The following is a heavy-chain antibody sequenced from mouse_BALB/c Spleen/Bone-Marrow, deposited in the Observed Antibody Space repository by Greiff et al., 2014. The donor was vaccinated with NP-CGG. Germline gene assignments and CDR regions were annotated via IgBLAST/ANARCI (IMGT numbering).Heavy chain of an antibody. Sequence: DAKLVESGGGLVQPGGSRKLSCAASGFTFSSFGMHWVRQAPEKGLEWVAYISSGSSTIYYADTMKGRFTISRDNPKNTLFLQMTSLRSEDTAMYYCARSGTLGAMDYWGQGTSVTVSS. CDR2: ISSGSSTI. D-gene: IGHD3-3*01. V-gene: IGHV5-17*02. CDR1: GFTFSSFG. J-gene: IGHJ4*01. CDR3: ARSGTLGAMDY.